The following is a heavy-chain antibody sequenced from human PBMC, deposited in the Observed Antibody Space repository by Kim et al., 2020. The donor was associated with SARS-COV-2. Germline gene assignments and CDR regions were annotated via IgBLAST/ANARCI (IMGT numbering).Heavy chain of an antibody. D-gene: IGHD1-26*01. V-gene: IGHV3-7*01. CDR1: GFTFSSHW. J-gene: IGHJ6*01. CDR2: IKQDGSET. Sequence: GGSLRLSCAASGFTFSSHWMTWVRQAPGKGLEWVANIKQDGSETYYGDSVEGRFSISRDNAKNSLFLEMNSLRPEDTAIYFCVRSGRDHNAAARHYG. CDR3: VRSGRDHNAAARHYG.